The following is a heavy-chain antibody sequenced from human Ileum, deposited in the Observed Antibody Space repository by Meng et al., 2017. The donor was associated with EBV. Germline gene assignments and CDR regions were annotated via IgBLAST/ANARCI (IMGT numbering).Heavy chain of an antibody. CDR2: TYYSGST. Sequence: QESDPGLVKPSGPSSLPCLCPGASIRGSLYSWGWIRQPPGKGLEWIGSTYYSGSTNYNPSLKSRVTISVDTSKNQFSLNLSSVTAADTAVYYCARGDILTGYWYYFDYWGQGILVTVSS. CDR1: GASIRGSLYS. V-gene: IGHV4-39*07. J-gene: IGHJ4*02. D-gene: IGHD3-9*01. CDR3: ARGDILTGYWYYFDY.